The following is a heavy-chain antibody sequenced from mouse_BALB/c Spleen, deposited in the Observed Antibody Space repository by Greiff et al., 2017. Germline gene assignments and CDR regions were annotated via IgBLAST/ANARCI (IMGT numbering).Heavy chain of an antibody. V-gene: IGHV1-37*01. CDR2: INPYNGDT. CDR3: GRGYGNYVNYFDD. Sequence: EVQLQQSGAELVRPGTSVKISCKASGYSFTGYFMNWVKQSHGKSLEWIGRINPYNGDTFYNQKFKGKATLTVDKSSSTAHMELLSLTSEDSAVYYCGRGYGNYVNYFDDWGQGTTLTVSS. D-gene: IGHD2-1*01. J-gene: IGHJ2*01. CDR1: GYSFTGYF.